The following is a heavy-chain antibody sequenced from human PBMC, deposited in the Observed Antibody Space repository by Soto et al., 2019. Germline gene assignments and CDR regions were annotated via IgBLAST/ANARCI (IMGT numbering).Heavy chain of an antibody. CDR3: ARASRMVMALDPDAFHI. CDR2: VFYTGSS. CDR1: GGSIRSDTFY. Sequence: QVQLQESGPGLVKPSQTLSLSCTVSGGSIRSDTFYWSWIRQLPGGGLEWIGNVFYTGSSYYSASLQSRATLSVCTFNNQFYLKFTTVTAADTAVYYCARASRMVMALDPDAFHIWGQGTRVSVSS. V-gene: IGHV4-31*03. D-gene: IGHD2-8*01. J-gene: IGHJ3*02.